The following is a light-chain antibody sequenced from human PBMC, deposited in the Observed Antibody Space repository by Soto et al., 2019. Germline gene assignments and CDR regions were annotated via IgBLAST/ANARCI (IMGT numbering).Light chain of an antibody. V-gene: IGKV3D-15*01. CDR3: QQYNNWPPLMCT. Sequence: EIVMTQSPATLSMSPGERATLSCRASQSVSSNLAWYQQKPGQAPRLLIYGASTRATGIPARFSGSGSGTEFTLTISSLQSEDFAVYYCQQYNNWPPLMCTFGQGTKLEI. CDR2: GAS. CDR1: QSVSSN. J-gene: IGKJ2*02.